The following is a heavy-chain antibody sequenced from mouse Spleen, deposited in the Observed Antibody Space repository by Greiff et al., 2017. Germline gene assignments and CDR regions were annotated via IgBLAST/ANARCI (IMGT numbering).Heavy chain of an antibody. CDR1: GYAFSSSW. J-gene: IGHJ3*01. V-gene: IGHV1-82*01. CDR3: ARRGADGSYGFAY. CDR2: IYPGDGDT. Sequence: VQLQQSGPELVKPGASVKISCKASGYAFSSSWMNWVKQRPGKGLEWIGRIYPGDGDTNYNGKFKGKATLTADKSSSTAYMQLSSLTSEDSAVYFCARRGADGSYGFAYWGQGTLVTVSA. D-gene: IGHD1-1*02.